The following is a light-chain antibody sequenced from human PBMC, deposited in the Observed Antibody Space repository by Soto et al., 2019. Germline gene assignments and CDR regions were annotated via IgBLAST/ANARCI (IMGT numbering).Light chain of an antibody. V-gene: IGKV2-28*01. CDR1: QSLLHNNGYNY. J-gene: IGKJ3*01. CDR2: LGS. Sequence: DIVMTQSPLSLPITPGEPASISCRSSQSLLHNNGYNYLDWYLQKPGQSPQLLIYLGSNRASGVPDRFSGSGSGTDFTLKISRVEAEDVGVSYCMQALKTQFTFGPGTKVEIK. CDR3: MQALKTQFT.